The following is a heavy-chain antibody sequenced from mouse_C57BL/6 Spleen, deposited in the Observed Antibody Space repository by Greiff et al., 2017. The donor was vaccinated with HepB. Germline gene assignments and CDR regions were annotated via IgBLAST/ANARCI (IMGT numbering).Heavy chain of an antibody. J-gene: IGHJ3*01. D-gene: IGHD2-4*01. V-gene: IGHV5-17*01. CDR1: GFTFSDYG. CDR3: ARTYDYDGAWFAY. CDR2: ISSGSSTI. Sequence: EVQVVESGGGLVKPGGSLKLSCAASGFTFSDYGMHWVRQAPEKGLDWVAYISSGSSTIYYADTVKGRFTISRDNAKNTLCLQMTSLRSEDTAMYYCARTYDYDGAWFAYWGQGTLVTVSA.